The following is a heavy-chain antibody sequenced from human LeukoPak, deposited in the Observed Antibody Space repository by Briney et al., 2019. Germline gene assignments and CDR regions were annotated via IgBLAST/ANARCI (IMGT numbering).Heavy chain of an antibody. D-gene: IGHD6-19*01. CDR2: ISAYNGNT. Sequence: ASVKVSCKASGYTITSYGISWVRQAPGQGLEWMGWISAYNGNTNYAQKLQGRVTMTTDTSTSTAYMELRSLRSDDTAVYYCARVESPYSSGWYDNWFDPWGQGTLVTVSS. CDR1: GYTITSYG. J-gene: IGHJ5*02. CDR3: ARVESPYSSGWYDNWFDP. V-gene: IGHV1-18*01.